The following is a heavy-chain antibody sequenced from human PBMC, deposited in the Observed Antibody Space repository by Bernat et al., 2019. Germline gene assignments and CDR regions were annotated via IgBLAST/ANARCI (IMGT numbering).Heavy chain of an antibody. J-gene: IGHJ4*02. CDR2: IWYDGSKK. CDR3: ARDSGYKGLGSGD. Sequence: QAQLVESGGGVVQPGRSLRLSCAASGFTFSTHGMHWVRQAPGKGLEWVAVIWYDGSKKYYEDSVKGRCTISRENSKNTLYLQMNSLRAEDTAVYYCARDSGYKGLGSGDWGKGTLVTVSS. D-gene: IGHD3-10*01. CDR1: GFTFSTHG. V-gene: IGHV3-33*01.